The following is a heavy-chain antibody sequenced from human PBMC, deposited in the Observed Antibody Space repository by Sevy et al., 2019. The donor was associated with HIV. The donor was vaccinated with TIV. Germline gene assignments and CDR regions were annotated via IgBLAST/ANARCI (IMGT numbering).Heavy chain of an antibody. CDR3: ASVFSGSAPGFDY. D-gene: IGHD6-19*01. J-gene: IGHJ4*02. Sequence: GGSLRLSCAASGITFSESLMSWVRKAPGKGLEWVASIKNDGSAKFDADSVKGRFIISRDNAKNSLYLQMNSLRGEDTAVYFCASVFSGSAPGFDYWGQGTLVTVSS. V-gene: IGHV3-7*01. CDR2: IKNDGSAK. CDR1: GITFSESL.